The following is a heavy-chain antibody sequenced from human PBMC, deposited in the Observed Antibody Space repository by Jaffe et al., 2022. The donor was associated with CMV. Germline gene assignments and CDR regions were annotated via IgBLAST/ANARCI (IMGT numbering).Heavy chain of an antibody. D-gene: IGHD5-18*01. CDR1: GFTFSSYG. CDR2: ISYDGSNK. CDR3: AKDSLTAMVGEGGFGVDY. J-gene: IGHJ4*02. Sequence: QVQLVESGGGVVQPGRSLRLSCAASGFTFSSYGMHWVRQAPGKGLEWVAVISYDGSNKYYADSVKGRFTISRDNSKNTLYLQMNSLRAEDTAVYYCAKDSLTAMVGEGGFGVDYWGQGTLVTVSS. V-gene: IGHV3-30*18.